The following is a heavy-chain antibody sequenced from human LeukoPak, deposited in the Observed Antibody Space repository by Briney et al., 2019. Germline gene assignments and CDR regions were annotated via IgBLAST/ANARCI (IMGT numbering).Heavy chain of an antibody. Sequence: ASVKVSCKASGYTFTSYGISWVRQAPGQGLEWMGWISAYNGNTNYAQELQGRVTMTTDTSTSTAYMELRSLRSDDTAVYYCARVWGIYCSSTSCPNWFDSWGQGTLVTVSS. CDR2: ISAYNGNT. V-gene: IGHV1-18*01. D-gene: IGHD2-2*01. CDR3: ARVWGIYCSSTSCPNWFDS. CDR1: GYTFTSYG. J-gene: IGHJ5*01.